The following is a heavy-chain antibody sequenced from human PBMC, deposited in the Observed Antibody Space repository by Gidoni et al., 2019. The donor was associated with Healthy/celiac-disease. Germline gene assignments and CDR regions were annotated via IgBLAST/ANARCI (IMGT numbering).Heavy chain of an antibody. J-gene: IGHJ4*02. CDR2: RLYDGSNK. D-gene: IGHD7-27*01. CDR3: ARANRGGFDY. Sequence: VQLVESGGGVVQPGRSLRLSCAASGVTFSSYGMHWVRQAPGKGLEWGAIRLYDGSNKYYADSVKGRFTISRDNSKNTLYLQMNSLRAEDTAGYYWARANRGGFDYWGQGTLVTVSS. CDR1: GVTFSSYG. V-gene: IGHV3-33*01.